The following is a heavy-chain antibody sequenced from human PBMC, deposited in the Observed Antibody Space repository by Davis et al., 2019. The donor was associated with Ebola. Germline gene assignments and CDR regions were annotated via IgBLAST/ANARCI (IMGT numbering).Heavy chain of an antibody. CDR1: GGTFSSYA. Sequence: SVKVSCKASGGTFSSYAISWARQAPGQGLEWMGGIIPILGIANYAQKFQGRVTITADESTSTAYMELSSLRSEDTAVYYCASGLVRGESYWYFDLWGRGTLVTVSS. CDR2: IIPILGIA. D-gene: IGHD6-6*01. V-gene: IGHV1-69*10. CDR3: ASGLVRGESYWYFDL. J-gene: IGHJ2*01.